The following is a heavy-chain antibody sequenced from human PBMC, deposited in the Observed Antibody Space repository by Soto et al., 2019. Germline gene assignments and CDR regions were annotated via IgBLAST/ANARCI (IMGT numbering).Heavy chain of an antibody. CDR2: IYYSGST. J-gene: IGHJ4*02. V-gene: IGHV4-59*03. CDR1: GGSISSYD. Sequence: SETLSVTCSVAGGSISSYDWSWIRQHPGKGLEWIGYIYYSGSTNYNPSLKSRVTMTEDTATDTAYMELSSLRSEDTAVYYCATHRSGRFLEWLPEGSLGYWGQGTLVTVSS. D-gene: IGHD3-3*01. CDR3: ATHRSGRFLEWLPEGSLGY.